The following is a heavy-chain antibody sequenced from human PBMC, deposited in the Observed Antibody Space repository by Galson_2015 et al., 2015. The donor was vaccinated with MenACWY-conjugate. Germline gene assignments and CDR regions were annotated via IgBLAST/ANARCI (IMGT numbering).Heavy chain of an antibody. Sequence: SLRLSCARSGFTSSSDWMHWVRRAPGQGPVWVSRINDDERTTNYADSVMGRFTISRDKANNMLYLQMDSLRADDTAMYYCALYSDGWHWGPGTLVTVSS. D-gene: IGHD5-24*01. V-gene: IGHV3-74*01. CDR3: ALYSDGWH. J-gene: IGHJ4*02. CDR1: GFTSSSDW. CDR2: INDDERTT.